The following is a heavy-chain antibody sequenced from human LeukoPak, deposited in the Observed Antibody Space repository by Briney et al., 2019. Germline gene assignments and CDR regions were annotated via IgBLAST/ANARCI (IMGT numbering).Heavy chain of an antibody. CDR3: ARSAVVPAAHFDY. V-gene: IGHV3-66*01. Sequence: GGSLRLSCAASGFSVSSNYMNWVRQAPGKGLEWVSAIYTGGTTYYADSVKGRFTISRDNAKNSLYLQMNSLRAEDTAVYYCARSAVVPAAHFDYWGQGTLVTVSS. D-gene: IGHD2-2*01. CDR1: GFSVSSNY. CDR2: IYTGGTT. J-gene: IGHJ4*02.